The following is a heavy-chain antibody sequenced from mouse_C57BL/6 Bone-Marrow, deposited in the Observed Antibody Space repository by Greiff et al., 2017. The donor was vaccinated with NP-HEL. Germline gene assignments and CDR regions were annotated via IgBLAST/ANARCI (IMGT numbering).Heavy chain of an antibody. CDR2: IYPGDGDT. CDR1: GYAFSSSW. Sequence: QVQLQQSGPELVKPGASVKISCKASGYAFSSSWMNWVKQRPGKGLEWIGRIYPGDGDTNYNGKFKGKATLTADKSSSTAYMQLSSLTYEDSAVYFCARVGGDYYGNYAMDYWGQGASVTVAS. CDR3: ARVGGDYYGNYAMDY. J-gene: IGHJ4*01. D-gene: IGHD1-1*01. V-gene: IGHV1-82*01.